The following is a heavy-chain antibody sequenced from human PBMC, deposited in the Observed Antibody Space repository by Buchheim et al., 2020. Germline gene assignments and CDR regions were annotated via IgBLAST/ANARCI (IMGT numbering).Heavy chain of an antibody. CDR3: TDLFDY. V-gene: IGHV3-23*01. J-gene: IGHJ4*02. CDR2: LNAVSTST. Sequence: EVQILESGGGLVQPGGSLRLSCAASGFDFSNYAMSWVRQGPGKGLEWVSTLNAVSTSTYYADSVKGRFSISRDNSRTKLSLQMNNLRDEDTALYYCTDLFDYWGQGAL. CDR1: GFDFSNYA.